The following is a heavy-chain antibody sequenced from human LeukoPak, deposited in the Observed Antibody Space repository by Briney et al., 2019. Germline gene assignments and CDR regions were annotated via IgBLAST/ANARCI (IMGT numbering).Heavy chain of an antibody. CDR1: GDSVSSNSAV. CDR2: TYYRSKWYN. Sequence: SQTLSLTCAISGDSVSSNSAVWSWIRQSPSRGLEWLGRTYYRSKWYNDYAVSVKSRITINPDTSKNQFSLQLNSVTPEDTAVYYCARVILGRVAEMLTNAFDIWGQGTMVTVSS. CDR3: ARVILGRVAEMLTNAFDI. V-gene: IGHV6-1*01. J-gene: IGHJ3*02. D-gene: IGHD3-9*01.